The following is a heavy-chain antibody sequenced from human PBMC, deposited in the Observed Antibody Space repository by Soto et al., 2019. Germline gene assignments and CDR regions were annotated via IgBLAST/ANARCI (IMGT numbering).Heavy chain of an antibody. CDR1: GFTFSRDW. V-gene: IGHV3-74*01. CDR2: IDSGGRTT. Sequence: GGSLRLSCAASGFTFSRDWMHWFRQAPGKGLVWVSRIDSGGRTTTYADSVKGRFTISRDNTKNTLYLQMNGLRAEDTALYYCARWFTYGNFDYFDYWGQGTQVTVSS. CDR3: ARWFTYGNFDYFDY. D-gene: IGHD3-10*01. J-gene: IGHJ4*02.